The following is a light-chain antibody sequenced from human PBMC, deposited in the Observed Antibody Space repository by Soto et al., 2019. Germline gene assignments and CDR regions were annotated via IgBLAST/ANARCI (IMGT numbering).Light chain of an antibody. CDR2: DAF. J-gene: IGKJ5*01. CDR3: QQYGDSPRT. Sequence: DIQVTQSPSTLSLSAGEIATLSCIASRSRDSGQLAWYQQKVGRAPRLLIHDAFMRATGIPDGFSGSGSGTDFTLTIARLEPEDFAVYYCQQYGDSPRTFGQGTRLEIK. CDR1: RSRDSGQ. V-gene: IGKV3-20*01.